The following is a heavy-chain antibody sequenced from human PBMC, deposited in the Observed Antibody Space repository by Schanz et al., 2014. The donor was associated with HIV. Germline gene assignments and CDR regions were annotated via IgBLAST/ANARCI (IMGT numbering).Heavy chain of an antibody. J-gene: IGHJ6*02. CDR1: GYTFTNYG. V-gene: IGHV1-18*01. CDR3: ARGARYGMDV. Sequence: QVQLVQSGAEVKKPGASVTVSCKASGYTFTNYGINWVRQAPGQGLEWMGWISGYIGNTNYAQNLQGRIAMTTDTSSRTAYMELRSLRADDTALYYCARGARYGMDVWGQGTTVTVSS. CDR2: ISGYIGNT.